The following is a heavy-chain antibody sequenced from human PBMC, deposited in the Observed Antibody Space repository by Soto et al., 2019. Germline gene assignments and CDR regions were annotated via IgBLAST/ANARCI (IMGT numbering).Heavy chain of an antibody. CDR3: ARGLLRGVSSAHLDP. D-gene: IGHD3-10*01. Sequence: SETLSLTCGVYGESFSGYIWTWIRQTPGKGLQWIGQINHSGSAYYNPSLKSRVTISVDRSKNQFSLKLSSVTAADTAVYYCARGLLRGVSSAHLDPWGQGTLVT. V-gene: IGHV4-34*01. J-gene: IGHJ5*02. CDR2: INHSGSA. CDR1: GESFSGYI.